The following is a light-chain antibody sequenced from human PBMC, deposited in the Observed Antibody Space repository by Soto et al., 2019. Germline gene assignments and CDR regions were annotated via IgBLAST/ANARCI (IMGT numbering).Light chain of an antibody. V-gene: IGKV3-20*01. CDR1: QSVSTSN. Sequence: EIVMTQSPATLSVSPGERVTLSCRASQSVSTSNLAWYQQRPGQAPRLLIYGASRRATGIPDRFSGSGSGTDFTLTISRLEPEDLAVYYCQQYDNSVWTFGQGTKVEIK. CDR2: GAS. J-gene: IGKJ1*01. CDR3: QQYDNSVWT.